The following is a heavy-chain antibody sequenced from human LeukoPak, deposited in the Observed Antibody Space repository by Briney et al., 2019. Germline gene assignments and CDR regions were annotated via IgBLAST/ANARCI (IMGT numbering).Heavy chain of an antibody. J-gene: IGHJ4*02. CDR2: MYYSGST. CDR1: GGSISTSSYY. V-gene: IGHV4-39*01. CDR3: AKSGGYGLIDY. Sequence: SETLSLTWTVSGGSISTSSYYWGWIRQPPGKGLEWIGSMYYSGSTYYNPSLKSRVTISVDTSKNQFSLRLSSVTAADTAMYFCAKSGGYGLIDYWGQGTLVTVSS. D-gene: IGHD1-26*01.